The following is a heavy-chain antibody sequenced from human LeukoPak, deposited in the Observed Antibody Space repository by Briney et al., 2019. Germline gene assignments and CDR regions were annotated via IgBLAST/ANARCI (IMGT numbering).Heavy chain of an antibody. J-gene: IGHJ4*02. Sequence: GESLKISCKGSGYSFTTYWIGWVRQMPGKGLEWMGIIYPRDSDTRYSPSFQGQVTISADKSISTAYVQRSSLRASDTAMYYCARGIYSGSYWDHFDYRGQGSLVTVSS. CDR2: IYPRDSDT. V-gene: IGHV5-51*01. D-gene: IGHD1-26*01. CDR1: GYSFTTYW. CDR3: ARGIYSGSYWDHFDY.